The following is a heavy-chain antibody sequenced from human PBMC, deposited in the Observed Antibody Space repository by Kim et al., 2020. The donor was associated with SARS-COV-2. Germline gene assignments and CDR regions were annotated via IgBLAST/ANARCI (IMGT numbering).Heavy chain of an antibody. CDR3: ARGGLRLGELFLLYY. Sequence: ASVKVSCKASGYTFTSYYMHWVRQAPGQGLEWMGIINPSGGSTSYAQKFQGRVTMTRDTSTSTVYMELSSLRSEDTAVYYCARGGLRLGELFLLYYWGQGTLVTVSS. J-gene: IGHJ4*02. D-gene: IGHD3-16*01. CDR2: INPSGGST. V-gene: IGHV1-46*01. CDR1: GYTFTSYY.